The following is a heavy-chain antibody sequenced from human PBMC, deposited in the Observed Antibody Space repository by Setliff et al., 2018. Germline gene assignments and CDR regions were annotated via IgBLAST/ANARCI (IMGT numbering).Heavy chain of an antibody. V-gene: IGHV4-39*07. Sequence: PSETLSLTCTVSGGSFTGTTYYWGWIRQSPGKGLEWIGTIINSGSTYYNPSLKSRVTISVDTSKNQFSLKLNSVTAADTAVYYCARVGRRVDPDTVRRRYSDLWGRGTLVTVSS. CDR1: GGSFTGTTYY. CDR3: ARVGRRVDPDTVRRRYSDL. D-gene: IGHD3-3*01. CDR2: IINSGST. J-gene: IGHJ2*01.